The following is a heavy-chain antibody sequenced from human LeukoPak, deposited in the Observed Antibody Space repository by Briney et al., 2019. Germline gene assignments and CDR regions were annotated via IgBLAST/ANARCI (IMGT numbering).Heavy chain of an antibody. J-gene: IGHJ4*02. CDR3: ARNIAAAGDPFDY. CDR1: GYTFTSYY. CDR2: INPSGGST. Sequence: ASVKVSCRASGYTFTSYYMHWVRQAPGQGLEWMGIINPSGGSTSYAQKFQGRVTMTRDMSTSTVYMELSSLRSEDTAVYYCARNIAAAGDPFDYWGQGTLVTVSS. D-gene: IGHD6-13*01. V-gene: IGHV1-46*01.